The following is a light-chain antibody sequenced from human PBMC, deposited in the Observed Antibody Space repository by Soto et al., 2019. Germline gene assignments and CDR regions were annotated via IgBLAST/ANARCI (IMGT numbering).Light chain of an antibody. CDR3: SSYTSSSTLV. Sequence: QSALTQPASVSGSPGQSITISCTGTSSDVGGYNYVSWSQQHPGKAPKLMIYEVSNRPSGVSNRFSGSKSGNTASLTISGLQAEDEADYYCSSYTSSSTLVFGGGTQLTVL. J-gene: IGLJ3*02. CDR2: EVS. V-gene: IGLV2-14*01. CDR1: SSDVGGYNY.